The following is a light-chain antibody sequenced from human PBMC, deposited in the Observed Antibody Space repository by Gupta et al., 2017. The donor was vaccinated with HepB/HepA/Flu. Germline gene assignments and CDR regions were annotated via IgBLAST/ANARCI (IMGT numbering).Light chain of an antibody. V-gene: IGKV4-1*01. Sequence: DSVMTQSPESLAVSLGDRATINCKSSQSVFSSSKKRNYLAWYQQKPGQPPRLLIYWASARESGVPDRFSGSGSGTDFTLTISSLQAEDVATYYCQQFYSHPPTFGRGTKVEIE. CDR3: QQFYSHPPT. CDR1: QSVFSSSKKRNY. CDR2: WAS. J-gene: IGKJ1*01.